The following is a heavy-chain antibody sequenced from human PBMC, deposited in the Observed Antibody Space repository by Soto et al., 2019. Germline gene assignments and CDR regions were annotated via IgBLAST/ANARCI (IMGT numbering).Heavy chain of an antibody. D-gene: IGHD4-17*01. Sequence: GGSLRLSCAASGFTFSSYAMHWVRQAPGKGLEWVAVISYDGSNKYYADSVKGRFTISRDNSKNTLYLQMNSLRAEDTAVYYCARSHYGGSPADFDYWGQGTLVTVSS. CDR3: ARSHYGGSPADFDY. CDR2: ISYDGSNK. J-gene: IGHJ4*02. V-gene: IGHV3-30-3*01. CDR1: GFTFSSYA.